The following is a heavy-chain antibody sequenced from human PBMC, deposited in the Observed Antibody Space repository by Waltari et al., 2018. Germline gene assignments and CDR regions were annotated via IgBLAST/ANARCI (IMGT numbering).Heavy chain of an antibody. CDR2: IIPSFGTA. J-gene: IGHJ6*02. V-gene: IGHV1-69*13. Sequence: QVQLFQSGAEVKKPGSSVKVSFKASGGTFSSYAIRWVRPAPGQGLEWMGGIIPSFGTANYAQKFQGRVTITADESTSTAHMELSSLRSEDTAVYYCARHPAQLERQHHYYYYGMDVWGQGTTVTVSS. CDR1: GGTFSSYA. CDR3: ARHPAQLERQHHYYYYGMDV. D-gene: IGHD1-1*01.